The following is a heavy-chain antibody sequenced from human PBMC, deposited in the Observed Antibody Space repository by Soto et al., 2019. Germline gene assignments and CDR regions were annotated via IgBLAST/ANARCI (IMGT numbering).Heavy chain of an antibody. CDR2: IYSGGST. CDR1: GFTVSSNY. D-gene: IGHD5-12*01. CDR3: ARGVEMATIGAYYYYGMDV. V-gene: IGHV3-53*01. Sequence: GGSLRLSCAASGFTVSSNYMSWVRQAPGKGLEWVSVIYSGGSTYYADSVKGRFTISRDNSKNTLYLQMNSLRAEDTAVYYCARGVEMATIGAYYYYGMDVWGQGTTVTVSS. J-gene: IGHJ6*02.